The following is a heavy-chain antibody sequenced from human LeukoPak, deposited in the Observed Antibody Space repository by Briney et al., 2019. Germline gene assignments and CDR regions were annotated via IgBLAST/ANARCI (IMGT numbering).Heavy chain of an antibody. V-gene: IGHV1-18*01. D-gene: IGHD3-10*01. J-gene: IGHJ6*02. Sequence: GASVKVSCKASGYTFTSYGISWVRQAPGQGLEWMGWISAYNGNTNYAQKLQGRVTMTTDTSTSTAYMELRSLRSDDTAVYYCARGIKYYGSPHRPSSHYYGMDVWGQGTTVTVSS. CDR3: ARGIKYYGSPHRPSSHYYGMDV. CDR1: GYTFTSYG. CDR2: ISAYNGNT.